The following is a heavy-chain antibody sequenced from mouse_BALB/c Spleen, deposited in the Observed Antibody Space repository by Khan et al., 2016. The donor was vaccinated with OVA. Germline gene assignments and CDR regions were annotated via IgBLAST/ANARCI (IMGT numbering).Heavy chain of an antibody. CDR1: GYSITSDYA. Sequence: EVQLQESGPGLVKPSQSLSLTCTVTGYSITSDYAWNWIRQFPGNKLEWMGFISYSGNTKYKPSLKSRFSITRDTSKNQFFLQLNSVTTEDTATYYCARVYGGDFDYWGQGTSLTVSS. V-gene: IGHV3-2*02. J-gene: IGHJ2*02. CDR2: ISYSGNT. D-gene: IGHD1-1*01. CDR3: ARVYGGDFDY.